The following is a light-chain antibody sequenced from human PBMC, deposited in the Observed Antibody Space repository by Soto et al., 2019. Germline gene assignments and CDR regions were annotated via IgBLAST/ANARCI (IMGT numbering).Light chain of an antibody. J-gene: IGKJ4*01. CDR3: QQYYNTPLT. V-gene: IGKV4-1*01. CDR1: QSVLYSSNNRNY. CDR2: WAS. Sequence: IVMTQSPDSLAVSLGERVTINCKSSQSVLYSSNNRNYLAWFQQKPGQPPKLLIYWASTRESGVPDRFSGSGSGTDFTLTISGLQAEDVAVYYCQQYYNTPLTFGGGTKVEI.